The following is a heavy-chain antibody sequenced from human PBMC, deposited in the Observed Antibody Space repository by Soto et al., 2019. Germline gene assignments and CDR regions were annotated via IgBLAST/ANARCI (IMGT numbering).Heavy chain of an antibody. CDR3: AHRRGADYKGCFHY. V-gene: IGHV2-5*02. D-gene: IGHD4-4*01. CDR1: GFSLSPSGVG. J-gene: IGHJ4*02. CDR2: IYWGDEK. Sequence: ESGPTLVNPTQTLRKTCTFSGFSLSPSGVGVGWIRQPPGKALEWLALIYWGDEKRYSPSLSSRLTITKDTSKNQVVLTMTNMDPVDTATYYCAHRRGADYKGCFHYWGQGTLVTVSS.